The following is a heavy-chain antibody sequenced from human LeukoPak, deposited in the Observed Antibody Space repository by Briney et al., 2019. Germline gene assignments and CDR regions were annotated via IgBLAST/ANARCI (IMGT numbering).Heavy chain of an antibody. V-gene: IGHV4-59*01. CDR3: ARDYTGGFDI. CDR2: IYYSGST. J-gene: IGHJ3*02. CDR1: GGSISSYY. Sequence: SETLSLTCTVSGGSISSYYWSWIRQPPGKGLEWIGDIYYSGSTNYNPSLKSQVTISVDTSKNQFSLKLSSVTAADTAVYYCARDYTGGFDIWGQGTMVTVSS. D-gene: IGHD1-26*01.